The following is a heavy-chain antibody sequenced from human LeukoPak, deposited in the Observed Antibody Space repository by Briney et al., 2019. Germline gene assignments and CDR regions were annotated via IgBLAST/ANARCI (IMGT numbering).Heavy chain of an antibody. CDR1: GFTFSSYS. V-gene: IGHV3-48*01. CDR2: ISSSSSTI. J-gene: IGHJ4*02. D-gene: IGHD4-17*01. CDR3: ARQTTVTTTED. Sequence: GGSLRLSCAASGFTFSSYSMNWVRQAPGKGLEWVSYISSSSSTIYYADSVKGRFTISRDNSKNTLYLQMNSLRAEDTAVYYCARQTTVTTTEDWGQGTLVTVSS.